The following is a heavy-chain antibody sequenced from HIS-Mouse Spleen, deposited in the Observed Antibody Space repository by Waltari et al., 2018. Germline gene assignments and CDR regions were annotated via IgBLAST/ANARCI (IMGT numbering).Heavy chain of an antibody. CDR2: SYYSGST. CDR1: GGSISSSSYY. J-gene: IGHJ2*01. CDR3: AREIPYSSSWYDWYFDL. V-gene: IGHV4-39*07. D-gene: IGHD6-13*01. Sequence: QLQLQESGPGLVKPSETLSLTCTVSGGSISSSSYYWGWIRQPPGKGLEWIGSSYYSGSTSDNPSLKSRITISVGTSKNQFSLKLRSVTAADTAVYYCAREIPYSSSWYDWYFDLWGRGTLVTVSS.